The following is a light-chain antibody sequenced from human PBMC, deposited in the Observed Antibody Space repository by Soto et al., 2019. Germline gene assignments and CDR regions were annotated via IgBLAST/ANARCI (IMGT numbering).Light chain of an antibody. CDR2: GNS. CDR3: QSQDSSLSGSKVV. V-gene: IGLV1-40*01. Sequence: QAVVTQPPSVSGAPGQRVIISCTGSSSNIGAGYDVHWHQQLPGTAPQLLIYGNSNRPSGVPDRFSGSKSGATASLAIKGLQAEDEGNYYCQSQDSSLSGSKVVFGGGTKLTVL. J-gene: IGLJ2*01. CDR1: SSNIGAGYD.